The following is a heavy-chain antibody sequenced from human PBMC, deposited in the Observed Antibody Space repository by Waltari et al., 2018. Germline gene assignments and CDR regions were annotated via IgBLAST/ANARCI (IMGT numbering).Heavy chain of an antibody. CDR3: ARHYDSSGYSFDY. CDR2: IYPGDSDT. D-gene: IGHD3-22*01. Sequence: EVQLVQSGAEVKKPGESLKISCRGSGYSFPSYWIGCVRQMPGKGLEWMGIIYPGDSDTRYSPSFQGQVTISADKSISTAYLQWSSLKASDTAMYYCARHYDSSGYSFDYWGQGTLVTVSS. V-gene: IGHV5-51*01. J-gene: IGHJ4*02. CDR1: GYSFPSYW.